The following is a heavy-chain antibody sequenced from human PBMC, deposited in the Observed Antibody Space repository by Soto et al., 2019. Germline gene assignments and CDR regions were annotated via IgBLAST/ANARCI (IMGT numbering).Heavy chain of an antibody. CDR3: ARDFAYSEC. CDR1: GGSFKSGSYS. Sequence: SETLSLTCTVSGGSFKSGSYSWSWIQQPPGKGLEWIGYVYHTVRTSYNPSLKSRVSIAMDTSKNQFSLNLDSVTAADTAVYFCARDFAYSECWGQG. CDR2: VYHTVRT. V-gene: IGHV4-61*01. D-gene: IGHD3-3*01. J-gene: IGHJ4*02.